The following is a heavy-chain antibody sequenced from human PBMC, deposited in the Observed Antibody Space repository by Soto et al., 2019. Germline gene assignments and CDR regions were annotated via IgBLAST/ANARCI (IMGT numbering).Heavy chain of an antibody. CDR3: AKDFGSWYCRDY. J-gene: IGHJ4*02. Sequence: QVQLVESGGGVVQPGGSMRLSCAASGFTFSSYGMHWVRQAPGKGREWVAVISYDGSNKYYADSVKGRCTIPSYNAKDTLYLQMNSLTAEDAAADLYAKDFGSWYCRDYWGQVTLVTVSS. V-gene: IGHV3-30*18. CDR2: ISYDGSNK. D-gene: IGHD6-13*01. CDR1: GFTFSSYG.